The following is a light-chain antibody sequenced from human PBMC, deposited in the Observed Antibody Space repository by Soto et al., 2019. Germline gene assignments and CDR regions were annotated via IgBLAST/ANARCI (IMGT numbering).Light chain of an antibody. J-gene: IGKJ4*01. V-gene: IGKV3-11*01. CDR3: QQRSNWPLT. Sequence: ETVFTQSPATLSFSRGERATLSCRASQSVSSYLAWYQQKPGQAPRLLIYDASNRATGIPARFSGSGSGTDFTLTISSLEPADFAVYYCQQRSNWPLTLGGGTKVDIK. CDR1: QSVSSY. CDR2: DAS.